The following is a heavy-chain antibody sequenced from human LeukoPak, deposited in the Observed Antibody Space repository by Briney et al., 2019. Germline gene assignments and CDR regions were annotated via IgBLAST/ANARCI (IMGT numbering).Heavy chain of an antibody. J-gene: IGHJ4*02. D-gene: IGHD3-16*02. CDR3: ARIMITFGGVIAHFDY. V-gene: IGHV3-21*01. CDR2: ISSSSSYI. Sequence: PGGSLRLSCAASGFTFSSYSMNWVRQAPGKGLEWVSSISSSSSYIYYADSVKGRFTISRDNAKNSLYLQMNSLRAEDTAVYYCARIMITFGGVIAHFDYWGQGTLVTVSS. CDR1: GFTFSSYS.